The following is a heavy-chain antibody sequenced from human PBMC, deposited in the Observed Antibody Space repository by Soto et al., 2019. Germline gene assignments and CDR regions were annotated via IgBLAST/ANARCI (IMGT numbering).Heavy chain of an antibody. CDR1: GFTFSSYG. J-gene: IGHJ3*02. Sequence: QVQLVESGGGVVQPGRSLRLSCAASGFTFSSYGMHWVRQAPGKGLEWVAVIWYDGSNKYYADSVKGRFTISRDNSKNTLYLQMNSLRAQDTDVYYCARDLGKGYARFDIWGQGTMVTVSS. CDR3: ARDLGKGYARFDI. CDR2: IWYDGSNK. V-gene: IGHV3-33*01. D-gene: IGHD2-2*01.